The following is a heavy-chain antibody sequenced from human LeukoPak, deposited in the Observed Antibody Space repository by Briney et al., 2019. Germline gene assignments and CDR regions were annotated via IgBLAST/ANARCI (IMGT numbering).Heavy chain of an antibody. J-gene: IGHJ6*02. CDR3: ARDREGDYEYYYYGMDV. CDR2: ISSSSSTI. V-gene: IGHV3-48*04. Sequence: GGSLRLSCAASGFTFSSYSMNWVRQAPGKGLEWVSYISSSSSTIYYADSVKGRFTISRDNAKNSLYLQMNSLRAEDTAVYYCARDREGDYEYYYYGMDVWGQGTTVTVSS. CDR1: GFTFSSYS. D-gene: IGHD4-17*01.